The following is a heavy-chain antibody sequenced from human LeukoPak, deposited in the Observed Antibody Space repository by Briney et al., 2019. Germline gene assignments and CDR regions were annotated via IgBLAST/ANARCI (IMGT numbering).Heavy chain of an antibody. CDR2: IKSKTGGGTT. V-gene: IGHV3-15*01. CDR1: GFTFSNAW. CDR3: TTHSFYGDDLRSIDY. J-gene: IGHJ4*02. D-gene: IGHD4-17*01. Sequence: GGSLRLSCAASGFTFSNAWMSWVRQAPGKGLEWVGRIKSKTGGGTTEYAAPVKGRFTISRDDSKNTLNLQMNSLKTKATAVYYCTTHSFYGDDLRSIDYWGQGTLVTVSS.